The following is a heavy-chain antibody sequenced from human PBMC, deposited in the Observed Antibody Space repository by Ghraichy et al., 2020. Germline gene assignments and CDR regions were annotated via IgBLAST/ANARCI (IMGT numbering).Heavy chain of an antibody. D-gene: IGHD4-17*01. J-gene: IGHJ3*02. CDR1: GFTFSSYW. Sequence: GESLNISCAASGFTFSSYWMHWVRQAPGKGLVWVSRINSDGSSTSYADSVKGRFTISRDNAKNTLYLQMNSLRAEDTAVYYCARAGYGDYFDAFDIWGQGTMVTVSS. CDR3: ARAGYGDYFDAFDI. V-gene: IGHV3-74*01. CDR2: INSDGSST.